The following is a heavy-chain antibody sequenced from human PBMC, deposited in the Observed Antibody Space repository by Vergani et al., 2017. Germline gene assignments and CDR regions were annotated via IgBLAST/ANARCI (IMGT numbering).Heavy chain of an antibody. D-gene: IGHD3-10*01. J-gene: IGHJ4*02. V-gene: IGHV1-46*03. Sequence: QVQLVQSGAEVKKPGASVKVSCKASGYTFTSYYMHWVRQAPGQGLEWMGIINPSGGSTSYAQKFQGRVTMTRDTSTSTVYMELSSLRSEYTAVYYCARGLRITMVRGVIIYYFDYWGQGTLVTVSS. CDR1: GYTFTSYY. CDR2: INPSGGST. CDR3: ARGLRITMVRGVIIYYFDY.